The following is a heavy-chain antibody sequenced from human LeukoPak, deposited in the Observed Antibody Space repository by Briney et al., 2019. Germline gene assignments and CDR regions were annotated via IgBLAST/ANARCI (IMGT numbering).Heavy chain of an antibody. CDR2: ISAYNGNT. CDR1: GYTFTNYA. J-gene: IGHJ6*03. CDR3: ARVRSGLWPGIYYYYYYYMDV. V-gene: IGHV1-18*01. Sequence: GASVKVSCKASGYTFTNYAMNWVRQAPGQGLEWMGWISAYNGNTNYAQKLQGRVTMTTDTSTSTAYMELRSLRSDDTAVYYCARVRSGLWPGIYYYYYYYMDVWGKGTTVTVSS. D-gene: IGHD2-15*01.